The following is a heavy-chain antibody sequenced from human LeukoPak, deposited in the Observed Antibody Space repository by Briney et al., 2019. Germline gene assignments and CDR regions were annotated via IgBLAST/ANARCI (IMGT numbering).Heavy chain of an antibody. CDR2: IYPGDSDT. Sequence: GESLKISCKGSGYSFTSYWICWVRQMPGKGLEWMGIIYPGDSDTRYSPSFQGQVTISADKSISTAYLQWSSLKASDTAMYYCASSPSVYCSGGSCSPFDYWGQGTLVTVSS. J-gene: IGHJ4*02. D-gene: IGHD2-15*01. CDR1: GYSFTSYW. CDR3: ASSPSVYCSGGSCSPFDY. V-gene: IGHV5-51*01.